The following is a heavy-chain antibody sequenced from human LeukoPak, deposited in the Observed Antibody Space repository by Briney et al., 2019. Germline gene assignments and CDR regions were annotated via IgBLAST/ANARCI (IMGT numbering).Heavy chain of an antibody. CDR3: AKGRIVGATRPFYFDY. V-gene: IGHV3-23*01. J-gene: IGHJ4*02. D-gene: IGHD1-26*01. CDR1: GFTFSSYA. CDR2: ISGSGGST. Sequence: GGSLRLSCAASGFTFSSYAMSWVRQAPGRGLEWVSAISGSGGSTYYADSVKGRFTISRDNSKNTLYLQMNSLRAEDTAVCYCAKGRIVGATRPFYFDYWGQGTLVTVSS.